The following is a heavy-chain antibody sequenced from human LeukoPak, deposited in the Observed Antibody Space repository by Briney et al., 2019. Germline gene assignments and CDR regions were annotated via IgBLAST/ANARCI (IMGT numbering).Heavy chain of an antibody. CDR3: AMTLAGVLDSFDS. D-gene: IGHD1-1*01. Sequence: GGSLRLSCAASGGPISSLTMSWIRQSPGKGLEWVSGLTGNGGRTFYADSVKGRFTISRDNSKNTVFLQVHSLRTEDTAIYYCAMTLAGVLDSFDSWGQGTLVTVSP. J-gene: IGHJ4*02. CDR2: LTGNGGRT. CDR1: GGPISSLT. V-gene: IGHV3-23*01.